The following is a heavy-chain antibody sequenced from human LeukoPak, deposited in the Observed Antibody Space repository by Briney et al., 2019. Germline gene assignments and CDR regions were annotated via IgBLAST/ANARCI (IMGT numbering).Heavy chain of an antibody. CDR3: ARDIVLVPAALIGADY. V-gene: IGHV1-46*01. J-gene: IGHJ4*02. D-gene: IGHD2-2*01. CDR1: GYTFTSYY. Sequence: GASVKVSCKASGYTFTSYYMHWVRQAPGQGLEWMGIINPSGGSTSYAQKFQGRVTMTRDTSTSTVYMELSSLRSVDTAVYYYARDIVLVPAALIGADYWGQGTLVTVSS. CDR2: INPSGGST.